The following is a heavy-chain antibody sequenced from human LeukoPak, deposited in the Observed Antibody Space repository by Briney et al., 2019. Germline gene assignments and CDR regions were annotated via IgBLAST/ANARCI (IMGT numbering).Heavy chain of an antibody. CDR2: ISGSGTET. Sequence: PGGSLSLSCAASGFIFSDYYMSWFRQAPGKGLEWISYISGSGTETNYADSVKGRFTVSRDNAKNSQYLQMSSLRVEDTAVYYCTRGHTKIRHWGQGTLVTVSS. CDR1: GFIFSDYY. V-gene: IGHV3-11*06. D-gene: IGHD1-1*01. CDR3: TRGHTKIRH. J-gene: IGHJ4*02.